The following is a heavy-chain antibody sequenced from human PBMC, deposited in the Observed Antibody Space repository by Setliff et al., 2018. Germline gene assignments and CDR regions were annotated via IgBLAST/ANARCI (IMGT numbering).Heavy chain of an antibody. D-gene: IGHD3-16*01. CDR2: IFPTDSDT. J-gene: IGHJ4*02. V-gene: IGHV5-51*01. CDR1: GRSFTSFW. CDR3: ARVGIKGGYYFDY. Sequence: GESLKISCKGSGRSFTSFWIGWVRQMPGKGLEWMGIIFPTDSDTQYSPSFRGQVTISADKSISTAYLQWSSLKASDTAIYYCARVGIKGGYYFDYWGQGTLVTVSS.